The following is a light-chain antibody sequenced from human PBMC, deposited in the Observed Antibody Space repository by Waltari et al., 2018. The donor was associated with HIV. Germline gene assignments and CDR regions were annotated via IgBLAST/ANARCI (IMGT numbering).Light chain of an antibody. J-gene: IGLJ3*02. CDR1: SSDVGSYKL. Sequence: QSALTQPASVSGSPGQSITISCTGTSSDVGSYKLVSWYQQQPGKAPKLMIYEFDKRPSGVSNRFSGSKSGSTASLTISGLQAEDEANYYCCSYAGSATLVFGGGTKLTVI. CDR2: EFD. V-gene: IGLV2-23*02. CDR3: CSYAGSATLV.